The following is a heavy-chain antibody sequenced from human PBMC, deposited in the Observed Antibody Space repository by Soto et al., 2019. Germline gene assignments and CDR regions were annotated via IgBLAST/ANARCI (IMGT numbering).Heavy chain of an antibody. CDR1: GFTLSSYA. Sequence: GGSLRLSCAASGFTLSSYAMSWVRQAPGEGLEWVSAISGSGGSTSYADSVNGRFIISRDNSKNTLYLQTNSLRAEDTALYYCAKDRVPAAAGTGGPLQHWGQGTLVTASS. CDR2: ISGSGGST. J-gene: IGHJ1*01. CDR3: AKDRVPAAAGTGGPLQH. V-gene: IGHV3-23*01. D-gene: IGHD6-13*01.